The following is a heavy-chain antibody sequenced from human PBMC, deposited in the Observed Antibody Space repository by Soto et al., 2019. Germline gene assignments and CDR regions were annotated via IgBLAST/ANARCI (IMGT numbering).Heavy chain of an antibody. CDR1: GGTFSSYA. CDR3: ARDAGTTIFNWFDP. J-gene: IGHJ5*02. CDR2: IIPIFGTA. D-gene: IGHD1-7*01. V-gene: IGHV1-69*13. Sequence: GASVKVSCKASGGTFSSYAISWVRQAPGQGLEWMGGIIPIFGTANYAQKFQGRVTITADESTSTAYMELSSLRSEDTAVYYCARDAGTTIFNWFDPWGQGTLVTVSS.